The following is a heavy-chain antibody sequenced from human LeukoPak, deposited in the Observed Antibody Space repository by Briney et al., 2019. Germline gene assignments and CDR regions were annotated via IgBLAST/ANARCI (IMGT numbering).Heavy chain of an antibody. CDR1: GYTLTELS. CDR3: ARVGHGGQWLIKGSAAFDI. J-gene: IGHJ3*02. CDR2: FDPEDGET. D-gene: IGHD6-19*01. V-gene: IGHV1-24*01. Sequence: ASVTVSFTVSGYTLTELSMHWVRQAPGKGLEWMGGFDPEDGETIYAQKFQGRVTMTEDTSTDTAYMELSSLRSEDTAVYYCARVGHGGQWLIKGSAAFDIWGQGTMVTVSS.